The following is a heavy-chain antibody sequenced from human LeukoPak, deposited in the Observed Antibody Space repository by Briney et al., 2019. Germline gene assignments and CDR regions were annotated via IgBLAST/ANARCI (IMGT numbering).Heavy chain of an antibody. CDR1: GFTFSSFA. V-gene: IGHV3-30*01. D-gene: IGHD5-12*01. J-gene: IGHJ4*02. CDR2: ISLDGSKK. CDR3: ARVGDIGSSIGYNF. Sequence: PGGSLRLSCAASGFTFSSFAMHWVRQAPDRGLERMAVISLDGSKKYSADSVKGRFTISRDNSKNTLYLQMNSLRVEDTAVYYCARVGDIGSSIGYNFWGQGTLVIVSS.